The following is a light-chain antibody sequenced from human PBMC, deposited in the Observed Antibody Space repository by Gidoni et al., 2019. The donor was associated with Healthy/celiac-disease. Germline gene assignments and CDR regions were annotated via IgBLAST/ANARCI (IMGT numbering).Light chain of an antibody. CDR2: AAS. V-gene: IGKV1-39*01. Sequence: DIQMTQSPSSLSASVGDRVTITCRASQSISSYLDWYQQKPGKAPKLRIYAASSLQSGVQSRISGSGSGTDLTLTISSLQPEDFATYYWQQSYSTPNTFGQXTKLEIK. CDR1: QSISSY. CDR3: QQSYSTPNT. J-gene: IGKJ2*01.